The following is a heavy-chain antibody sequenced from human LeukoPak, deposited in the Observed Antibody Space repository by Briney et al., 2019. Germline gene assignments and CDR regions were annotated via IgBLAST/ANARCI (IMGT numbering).Heavy chain of an antibody. CDR2: IYYSGST. V-gene: IGHV4-39*01. J-gene: IGHJ4*02. D-gene: IGHD2-2*02. Sequence: SETLSLTCTVSGGSISSSSYYWGWFRQPPGKGLEWIGNIYYSGSTYYKPSLKSRVTISVDTSKNQFSLKLSSVTAADTAVYYCARQQLGYCSSPSCHTGDWGQGTLVTVSS. CDR3: ARQQLGYCSSPSCHTGD. CDR1: GGSISSSSYY.